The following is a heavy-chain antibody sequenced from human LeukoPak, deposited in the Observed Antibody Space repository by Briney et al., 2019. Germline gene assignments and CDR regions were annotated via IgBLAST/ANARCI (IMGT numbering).Heavy chain of an antibody. D-gene: IGHD1-7*01. Sequence: SETLSLTCTVSGGSISSYYWSWIRQPPGKGLEWIGYIYYSGSTNYNPSLKSRVTISVDTSKNQFSLKLSSVTAADTAMYYCARGNSGTTLDYWGQGTLVTVSS. CDR1: GGSISSYY. CDR3: ARGNSGTTLDY. CDR2: IYYSGST. J-gene: IGHJ4*02. V-gene: IGHV4-59*01.